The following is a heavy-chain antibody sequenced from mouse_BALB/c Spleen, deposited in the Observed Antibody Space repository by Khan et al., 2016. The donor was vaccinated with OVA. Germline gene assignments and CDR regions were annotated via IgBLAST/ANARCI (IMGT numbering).Heavy chain of an antibody. CDR3: TRNRCAY. J-gene: IGHJ2*01. CDR2: INPTSGYT. Sequence: QIQLVQSGAELAKPGASVKMSCKASGYTFTTYWMHWVKQRPGQGLEWIGYINPTSGYTNYNEKFKDRATLSADKSASTAYMQLNSLTSEDSAAYYCTRNRCAYWGQGTTLTVSS. CDR1: GYTFTTYW. V-gene: IGHV1-7*01.